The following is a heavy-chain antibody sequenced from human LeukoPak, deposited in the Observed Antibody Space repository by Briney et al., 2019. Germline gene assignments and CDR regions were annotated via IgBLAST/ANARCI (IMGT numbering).Heavy chain of an antibody. CDR3: ARPITSYYYYGMDV. J-gene: IGHJ6*02. V-gene: IGHV3-33*08. CDR1: EFTFTIYT. D-gene: IGHD3-10*01. Sequence: GGSLRLSCAASEFTFTIYTMHWVRQAPGKGLEWVAVIWYDGSNKYYADSVKGRFTISRDNSKNTLYLQMNSLRAEDTAVYYCARPITSYYYYGMDVWGQGTTVTVSS. CDR2: IWYDGSNK.